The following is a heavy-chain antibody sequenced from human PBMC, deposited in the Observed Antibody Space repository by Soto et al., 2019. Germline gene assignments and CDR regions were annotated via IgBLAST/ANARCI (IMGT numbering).Heavy chain of an antibody. J-gene: IGHJ4*02. CDR1: GGAISSGGYY. Sequence: HVQLQESGPGLVMPSQTLSLTCTVSGGAISSGGYYWARIRQHPVKGLEWIGYIYYRGITYYNPSLKSRVTISVDTSKNQFSIKLGSVPAADTDVYYCARDPHDWGQGTLVTVSS. CDR3: ARDPHD. CDR2: IYYRGIT. V-gene: IGHV4-31*03.